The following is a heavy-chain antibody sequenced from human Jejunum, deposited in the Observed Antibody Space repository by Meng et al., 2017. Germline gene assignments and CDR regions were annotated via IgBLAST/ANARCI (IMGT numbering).Heavy chain of an antibody. V-gene: IGHV3-23*01. CDR2: ISDSGGRI. D-gene: IGHD5-18*01. J-gene: IGHJ5*01. CDR3: AKGGYSFGYNDF. CDR1: GFSFSTYA. Sequence: GESLKISCAASGFSFSTYAMSWIRQAPGKGLEWVSVISDSGGRIYYADSVRGRFTISRDNSKSTVYLQMDSLRAEDTAVYYCAKGGYSFGYNDFWGHGTLVTFSS.